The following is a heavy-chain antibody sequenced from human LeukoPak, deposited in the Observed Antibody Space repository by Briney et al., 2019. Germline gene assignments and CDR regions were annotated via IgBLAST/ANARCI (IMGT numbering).Heavy chain of an antibody. CDR1: GFTFSSYA. CDR2: IYSGGST. J-gene: IGHJ4*02. V-gene: IGHV3-53*01. Sequence: PGGSLRLSCAASGFTFSSYAMSWVRQAPGKGLEWGSVIYSGGSTYYADSVKGRFTISRDNSKNTLFLQMNSLRADDTAVYYCASGLSKGYWGQGTLVTVSS. D-gene: IGHD3-16*02. CDR3: ASGLSKGY.